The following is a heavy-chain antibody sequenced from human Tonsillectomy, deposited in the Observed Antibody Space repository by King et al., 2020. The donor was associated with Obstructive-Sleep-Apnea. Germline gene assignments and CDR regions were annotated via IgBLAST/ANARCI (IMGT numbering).Heavy chain of an antibody. CDR3: ARDNSQWLGEPGAFDI. D-gene: IGHD6-19*01. CDR2: INWNGGST. V-gene: IGHV3-20*01. Sequence: VQLVEYGGGVVRPGGSLRLSCAASGFTFDDYGMSWVRQAPGKGLEWVSGINWNGGSTGYADSVKGRFPISRDNAKNSLDLQMNRLRAEDTAFDHCARDNSQWLGEPGAFDIWGQGTMVTVSS. CDR1: GFTFDDYG. J-gene: IGHJ3*02.